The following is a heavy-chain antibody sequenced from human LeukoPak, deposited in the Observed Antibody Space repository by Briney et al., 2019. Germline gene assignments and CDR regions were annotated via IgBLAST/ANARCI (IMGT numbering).Heavy chain of an antibody. CDR2: IYHSGST. D-gene: IGHD3-10*01. V-gene: IGHV4-4*02. CDR3: ARDHPRQWSGTGKYYFDY. CDR1: GGSISSSNW. Sequence: SGTLSLTCAVPGGSISSSNWWSWVRQPPGKGLEWIGEIYHSGSTNYNPSLKSRVTISVDKSKNQFSLKLSSVTAADTAVYYCARDHPRQWSGTGKYYFDYWGQGTLVTVSS. J-gene: IGHJ4*02.